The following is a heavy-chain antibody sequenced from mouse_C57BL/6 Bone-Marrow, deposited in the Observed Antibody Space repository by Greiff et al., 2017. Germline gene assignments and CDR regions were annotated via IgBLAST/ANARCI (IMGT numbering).Heavy chain of an antibody. V-gene: IGHV5-4*03. Sequence: DVMLVESGGGLVKPGGSLKLSCAASGFTFSSYAMSWVRQTPEKRLEWVATISDGGSYTYYPDNVKGRFTISRDNAKNNLYLQMSHLKSEDTAMYYCARVYYDYDGAWFAYWGQGTLVTVSA. D-gene: IGHD2-4*01. CDR3: ARVYYDYDGAWFAY. J-gene: IGHJ3*01. CDR2: ISDGGSYT. CDR1: GFTFSSYA.